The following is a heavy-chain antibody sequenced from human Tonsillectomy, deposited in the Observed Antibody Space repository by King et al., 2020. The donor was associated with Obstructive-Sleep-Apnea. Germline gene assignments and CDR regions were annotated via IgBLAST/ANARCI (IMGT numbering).Heavy chain of an antibody. D-gene: IGHD5-24*01. J-gene: IGHJ4*02. Sequence: VQLQESGPGLVKPSETLSLTCTVSGGSISRYYWSWIRQPPGKGLEWIGYIDYSGSTNYNSSIKKRVTLSVETSKTQFSLKLSAVTAAVTAWYYCARLKRERGDYCDYWGQGTLVTVPS. CDR3: ARLKRERGDYCDY. CDR1: GGSISRYY. CDR2: IDYSGST. V-gene: IGHV4-59*01.